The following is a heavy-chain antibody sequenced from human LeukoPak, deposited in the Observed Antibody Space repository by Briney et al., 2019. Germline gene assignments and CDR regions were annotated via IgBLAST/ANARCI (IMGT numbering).Heavy chain of an antibody. V-gene: IGHV1-69*04. CDR2: IIPILGIA. CDR3: ARDFSHDYVWGSYRYHGPFDY. J-gene: IGHJ4*02. Sequence: SVKVSCKASGGTFSSYAISWVRQAPGQGLEWMGRIIPILGIANHAQKFQGRVTITADKSTSTAYMELSSLRSEDTAVYYCARDFSHDYVWGSYRYHGPFDYWGQGTLVTVSS. CDR1: GGTFSSYA. D-gene: IGHD3-16*02.